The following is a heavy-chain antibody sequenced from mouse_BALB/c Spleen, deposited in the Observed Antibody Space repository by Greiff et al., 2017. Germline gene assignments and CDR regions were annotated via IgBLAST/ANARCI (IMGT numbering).Heavy chain of an antibody. J-gene: IGHJ4*01. Sequence: DVKLVESGGGLVQPGGSLRLSCATSGFTFTDYYMSWVRQPPGKALEWLGFIRNKANGYTTEYSASVKGRFTISRDNSQSILYLQMNTLRAEDSATYYCARDWRQGYAMDYWGQGTSVTVSS. CDR2: IRNKANGYTT. CDR1: GFTFTDYY. D-gene: IGHD3-2*01. V-gene: IGHV7-3*02. CDR3: ARDWRQGYAMDY.